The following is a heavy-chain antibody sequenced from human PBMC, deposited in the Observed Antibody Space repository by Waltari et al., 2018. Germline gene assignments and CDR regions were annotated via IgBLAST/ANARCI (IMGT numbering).Heavy chain of an antibody. J-gene: IGHJ4*02. CDR3: AVDKTYYYDSSGYYLDY. V-gene: IGHV4-61*02. Sequence: QVQLQESGPGLVKPSQTLSLTCTVSGGSISSGSYYWRWIRQPAGKGLEWIGRIYTSGSTNYNPSLKSRVTISVDTSKNQFSLKLSSVTAADTAVYYCAVDKTYYYDSSGYYLDYWGQGTLVTVSS. D-gene: IGHD3-22*01. CDR1: GGSISSGSYY. CDR2: IYTSGST.